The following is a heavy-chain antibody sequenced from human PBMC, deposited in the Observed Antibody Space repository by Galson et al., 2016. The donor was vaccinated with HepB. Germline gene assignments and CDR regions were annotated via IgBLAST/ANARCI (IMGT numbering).Heavy chain of an antibody. D-gene: IGHD2-2*01. CDR2: IWNDGSNK. CDR1: GFTFSSYG. CDR3: AREKNVAVPAALDY. Sequence: SLRLSCAASGFTFSSYGMHWVRQAPGKGLEWVAVIWNDGSNKYYADSVKGRFTISRGNSKNTLYLQMNSLRAEDTAVYYCAREKNVAVPAALDYWGQGTLVTVSS. J-gene: IGHJ4*02. V-gene: IGHV3-33*01.